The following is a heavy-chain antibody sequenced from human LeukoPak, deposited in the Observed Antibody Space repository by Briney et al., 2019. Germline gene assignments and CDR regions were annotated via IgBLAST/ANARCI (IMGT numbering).Heavy chain of an antibody. D-gene: IGHD6-13*01. CDR2: VSEDGTTK. J-gene: IGHJ1*01. CDR1: GGIFSNYV. Sequence: PGGSLRLSCAVSGGIFSNYVMHWVRQAPGKGLEWVAVVSEDGTTKYYADSVKGRFTTSRDNSKSSVYLAMDSLRAEDTAVYFCAGSPKYSSSWYEYFQHWGQGTLVTVSS. CDR3: AGSPKYSSSWYEYFQH. V-gene: IGHV3-30*04.